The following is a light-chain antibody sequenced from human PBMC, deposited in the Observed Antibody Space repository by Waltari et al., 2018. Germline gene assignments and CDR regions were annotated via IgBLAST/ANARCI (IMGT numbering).Light chain of an antibody. Sequence: DIQMTQSPSSLSASVGDRVTITCRAGQSISSYLNWYQQKPVKAPKVLIYAASSLQSGVPSRFSGSGSGTDFTLTISSLQPEDFATYYCQQSYSTPLTFGGGTKVEIK. CDR1: QSISSY. CDR2: AAS. CDR3: QQSYSTPLT. J-gene: IGKJ4*01. V-gene: IGKV1-39*01.